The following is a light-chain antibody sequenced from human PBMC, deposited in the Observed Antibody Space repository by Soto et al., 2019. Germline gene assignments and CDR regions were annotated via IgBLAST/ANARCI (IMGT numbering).Light chain of an antibody. J-gene: IGLJ3*02. Sequence: QSALTQPASVSGSPGQSITISCTGTSSDVGGYNYVSWYQQHPGKAPKLMIYDVSNRPSGVPDRFSGSKSGTSASLAITGLQAEDEADYYCQSYDTRLRWVFGGGTQLSVL. V-gene: IGLV2-14*01. CDR3: QSYDTRLRWV. CDR1: SSDVGGYNY. CDR2: DVS.